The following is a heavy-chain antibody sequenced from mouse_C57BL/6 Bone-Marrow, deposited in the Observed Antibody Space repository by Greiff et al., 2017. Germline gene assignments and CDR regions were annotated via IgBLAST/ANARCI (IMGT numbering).Heavy chain of an antibody. Sequence: EVQLQQSGAELVRPGASVKLSCTASGFNIKDDYMHWVKQRPEQGLEWIGWIDPENGDTEYDSKFQGKATIPADTASNTFYLQLSSLTAEDTAVYYCTTHPRQLRLAYWGQGTLVTVSA. CDR3: TTHPRQLRLAY. D-gene: IGHD3-2*02. CDR2: IDPENGDT. J-gene: IGHJ3*01. CDR1: GFNIKDDY. V-gene: IGHV14-4*01.